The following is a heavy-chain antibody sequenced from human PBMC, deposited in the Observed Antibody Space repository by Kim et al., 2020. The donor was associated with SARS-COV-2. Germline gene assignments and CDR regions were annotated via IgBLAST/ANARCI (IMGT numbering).Heavy chain of an antibody. D-gene: IGHD6-13*01. CDR3: AKDQGSVAAALTRNY. V-gene: IGHV3-23*01. Sequence: DTGKGRLTISRDNSKTTLYLQMNSLRAEDTAIYYCAKDQGSVAAALTRNYWGQGTLVTVSS. J-gene: IGHJ4*02.